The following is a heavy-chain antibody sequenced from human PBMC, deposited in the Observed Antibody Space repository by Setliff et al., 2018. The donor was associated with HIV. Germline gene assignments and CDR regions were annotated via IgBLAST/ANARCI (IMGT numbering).Heavy chain of an antibody. CDR3: AKEQEIGSYLDP. Sequence: ASVKVFCKASGGAFISHTFTWVRQAPGQGLEWMGRSIPILGIPNYAQNFQGRLTISADKSTRTAYLELSSLRSDDSAVYFCAKEQEIGSYLDPWGQGTLVTVSS. J-gene: IGHJ5*02. CDR2: SIPILGIP. D-gene: IGHD2-2*02. V-gene: IGHV1-69*04. CDR1: GGAFISHT.